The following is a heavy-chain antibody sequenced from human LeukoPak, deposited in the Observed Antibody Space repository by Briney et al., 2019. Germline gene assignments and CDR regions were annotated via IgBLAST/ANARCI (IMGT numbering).Heavy chain of an antibody. CDR2: INDNGGRT. CDR3: VKDVGGSYAFDY. CDR1: GFTFSRYA. J-gene: IGHJ4*02. D-gene: IGHD1-26*01. V-gene: IGHV3-64D*09. Sequence: GGSLRLSCSASGFTFSRYAMHWVRQAPGKGREYVSGINDNGGRTHYGDSVKGRFSISRDNSKNTLHLQMSTRRAEDTALYYCVKDVGGSYAFDYWGQGILVTVAS.